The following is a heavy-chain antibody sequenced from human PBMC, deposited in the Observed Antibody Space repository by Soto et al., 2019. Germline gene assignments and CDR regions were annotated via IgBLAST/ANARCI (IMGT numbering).Heavy chain of an antibody. V-gene: IGHV3-23*01. Sequence: EVQLLESGGGLVQPGGSLRLSCAASGFTFSSYAMSWVRQAPGKGLEWVSAISGSGGSTYYADYVKGRFTISRDNSKNPLYLQMNSLRAGDTAVYYCAKDIGGNNDSSYGSWSYYNPPLDIWGQGTMVTVSS. J-gene: IGHJ3*02. CDR3: AKDIGGNNDSSYGSWSYYNPPLDI. D-gene: IGHD3-10*01. CDR2: ISGSGGST. CDR1: GFTFSSYA.